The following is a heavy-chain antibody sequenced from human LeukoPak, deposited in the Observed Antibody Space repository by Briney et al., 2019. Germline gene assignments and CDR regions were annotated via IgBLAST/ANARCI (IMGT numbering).Heavy chain of an antibody. CDR1: GFTFSSYA. V-gene: IGHV3-30-3*01. CDR3: ARAGGDTIFGVVIWEGSQTHLDY. D-gene: IGHD3-3*01. J-gene: IGHJ4*02. Sequence: PGGCLRLSCAASGFTFSSYAMHWVRQAPGKGLEWVAVISYDGSNKYYADSVKGRFTISRDNSKNTLYLQMNSLRAEDTAVYYCARAGGDTIFGVVIWEGSQTHLDYWGQGTLVTVSS. CDR2: ISYDGSNK.